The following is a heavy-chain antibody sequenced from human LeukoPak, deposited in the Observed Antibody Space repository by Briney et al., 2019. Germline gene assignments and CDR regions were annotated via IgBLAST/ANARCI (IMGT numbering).Heavy chain of an antibody. V-gene: IGHV4-34*01. CDR3: ARGSSSWYEKGDYFDY. D-gene: IGHD6-13*01. Sequence: SETLSLTCAVYGGSFSGYYWSWIRQPPGKGLEWIGEINHSGSTNYNPSLKSRVTISVGTSKNQFSLKLSSVTAADTAVYYCARGSSSWYEKGDYFDYWGQGTLVTVSS. J-gene: IGHJ4*02. CDR1: GGSFSGYY. CDR2: INHSGST.